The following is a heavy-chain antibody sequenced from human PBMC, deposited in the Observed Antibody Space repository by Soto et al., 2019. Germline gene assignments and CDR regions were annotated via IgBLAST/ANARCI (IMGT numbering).Heavy chain of an antibody. J-gene: IGHJ4*02. CDR1: GFTFSSYA. D-gene: IGHD4-17*01. Sequence: EVQLLESGGGLVQPGGSLRLSCAASGFTFSSYAMSWVRQATGQGLEWVSAISGSGGSTYYADSVKGRFTISRDNSKNTLYLQMNSLRAEDTAVYYCAKDLETTVTNFDYWGQGTLVTVSS. CDR2: ISGSGGST. CDR3: AKDLETTVTNFDY. V-gene: IGHV3-23*01.